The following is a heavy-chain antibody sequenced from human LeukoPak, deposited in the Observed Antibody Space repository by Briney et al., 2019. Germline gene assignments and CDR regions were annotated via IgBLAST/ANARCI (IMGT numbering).Heavy chain of an antibody. CDR2: IYYSGST. CDR3: ARGLDYYDSSGPYYFGY. Sequence: SETLSLTCTVSGGSISSGGYYWSWIRQHPGKGLEWIGYIYYSGSTYYNPSLKSRVTISVDTSKNQFSLKLSSVTAADTAVYYCARGLDYYDSSGPYYFGYWGQGTLVTVSS. D-gene: IGHD3-22*01. V-gene: IGHV4-31*03. J-gene: IGHJ4*02. CDR1: GGSISSGGYY.